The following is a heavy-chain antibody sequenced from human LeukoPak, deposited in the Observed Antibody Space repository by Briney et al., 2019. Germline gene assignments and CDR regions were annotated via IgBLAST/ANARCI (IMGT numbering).Heavy chain of an antibody. V-gene: IGHV3-11*04. CDR2: ISSGGDTI. Sequence: PGGSLRLSCAASEFVFSDYYMSWLRQPPGKGLEWVSYISSGGDTIYYADSVKGRFTISRDNAKNSLYLQMNSLRAEDTAVYYCARDSSPRAGATELNDAFDIWGQGTMVTVSS. CDR3: ARDSSPRAGATELNDAFDI. D-gene: IGHD1-26*01. J-gene: IGHJ3*02. CDR1: EFVFSDYY.